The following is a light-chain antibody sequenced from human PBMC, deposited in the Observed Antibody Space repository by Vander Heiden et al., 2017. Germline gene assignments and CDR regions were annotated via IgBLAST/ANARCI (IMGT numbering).Light chain of an antibody. Sequence: DIVWTQSPDTLSLSPGARAALYCRASQDVANNYLAWYHFKPGQAPRYVVFGGSGRASGIPDRFRVSGSGTDFTLTISSLEPEDVGVYFCHQYGSSPSTFGQGTKVEIK. V-gene: IGKV3-20*01. CDR1: QDVANNY. J-gene: IGKJ1*01. CDR2: GGS. CDR3: HQYGSSPST.